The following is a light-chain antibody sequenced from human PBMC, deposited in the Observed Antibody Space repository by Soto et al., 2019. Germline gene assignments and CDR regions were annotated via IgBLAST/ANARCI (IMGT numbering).Light chain of an antibody. CDR1: QSVSSY. CDR3: QQRSNWPRT. J-gene: IGKJ1*01. V-gene: IGKV3-11*01. CDR2: DAS. Sequence: EIVLTQSPATLSLSPGERATLSCRASQSVSSYLAWYQQKPGQAPRLLIYDASNRATGIPARFSGSGSGTDVTLTISSLEPEDFAVYYCQQRSNWPRTFGRGTKVEIK.